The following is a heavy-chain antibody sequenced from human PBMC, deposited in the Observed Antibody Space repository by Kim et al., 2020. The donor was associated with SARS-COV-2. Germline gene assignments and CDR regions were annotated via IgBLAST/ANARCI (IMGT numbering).Heavy chain of an antibody. Sequence: GGSLRLSCAASGFTFSSYWMHWVRQAPGKGLVWVSRINSDGSSTSYADSVKGRFTISRDNAKNTLYLQMSSLRAEDTAVYYCARVEVRYFDWLLARWGMDVWGQGTTVTVS. CDR1: GFTFSSYW. J-gene: IGHJ6*02. D-gene: IGHD3-9*01. V-gene: IGHV3-74*01. CDR3: ARVEVRYFDWLLARWGMDV. CDR2: INSDGSST.